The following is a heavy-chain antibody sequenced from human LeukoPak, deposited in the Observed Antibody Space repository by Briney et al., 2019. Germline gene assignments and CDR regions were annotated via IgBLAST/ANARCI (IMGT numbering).Heavy chain of an antibody. D-gene: IGHD3-10*01. Sequence: SVKVSCKASGGTFSSYAISWVRQAPGQGLEWMGGIIPISGTANHAQKFQGRVTITADESTSTAYMELSSLRSEDTAVYYCARVFYYGSGSYKGAFDIWGQGTMVTVSS. CDR3: ARVFYYGSGSYKGAFDI. V-gene: IGHV1-69*13. CDR1: GGTFSSYA. J-gene: IGHJ3*02. CDR2: IIPISGTA.